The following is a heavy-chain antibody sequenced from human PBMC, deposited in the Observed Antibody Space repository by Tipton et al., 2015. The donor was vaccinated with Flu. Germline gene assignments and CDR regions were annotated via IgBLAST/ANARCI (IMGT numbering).Heavy chain of an antibody. CDR3: ARLTYYYGSGTSDC. V-gene: IGHV4-38-2*01. J-gene: IGHJ4*02. CDR2: VYHGGGT. D-gene: IGHD3-10*01. CDR1: NFSISRSYY. Sequence: TLSLTCAVSNFSISRSYYWGWIRQPPGKGLEWIGSVYHGGGTYYNPSLKGRVTISLDTSMKQFSLKLGSVTAADTAVYYCARLTYYYGSGTSDCWGQGTLLTVSS.